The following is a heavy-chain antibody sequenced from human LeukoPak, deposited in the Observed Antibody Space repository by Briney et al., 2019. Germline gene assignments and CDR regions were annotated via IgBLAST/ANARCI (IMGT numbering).Heavy chain of an antibody. CDR2: ISGSGGST. CDR1: GFTFSNYD. Sequence: PGGSLRLSCATSGFTFSNYDMSWVRQAPGKGLEWVSIISGSGGSTYVADSVKGRFTISRDNSENTLYLQMNSLRGEDTAVYYCARDGYSGSYYRLYYFFMDVWGKGTTVTVSS. V-gene: IGHV3-23*01. D-gene: IGHD1-26*01. CDR3: ARDGYSGSYYRLYYFFMDV. J-gene: IGHJ6*03.